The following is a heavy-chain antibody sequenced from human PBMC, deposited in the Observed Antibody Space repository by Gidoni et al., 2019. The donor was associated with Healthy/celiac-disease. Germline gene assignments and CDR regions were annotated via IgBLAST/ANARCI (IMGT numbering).Heavy chain of an antibody. D-gene: IGHD1-26*01. CDR2: ISSSSSTI. CDR3: ARARGELLNYWYFDL. V-gene: IGHV3-48*02. CDR1: GFTFSSYS. J-gene: IGHJ2*01. Sequence: EVQLVESGGGLVQPGGSLRLSCAASGFTFSSYSMNWVRQAPGKGLEWVSYISSSSSTIYYADSVKGRFTISRDNAKNSLYLQMNSLRDEDTAVYYCARARGELLNYWYFDLWGRGTLVTVSS.